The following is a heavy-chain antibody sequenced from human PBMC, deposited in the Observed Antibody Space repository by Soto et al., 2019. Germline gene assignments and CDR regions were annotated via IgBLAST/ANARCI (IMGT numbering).Heavy chain of an antibody. CDR3: ARDPPTGTTLDWADS. J-gene: IGHJ4*02. D-gene: IGHD1-7*01. CDR1: GVSFSSDS. CDR2: TGSSGSFM. V-gene: IGHV3-21*01. Sequence: GGSLRLSCAVSGVSFSSDSMGWVRQAPGKGLEWVASTGSSGSFMNYADSVKGRFTISRDNAKDSLYLQMSGLKDEDTAVYYCARDPPTGTTLDWADSWGQGTLVTVSS.